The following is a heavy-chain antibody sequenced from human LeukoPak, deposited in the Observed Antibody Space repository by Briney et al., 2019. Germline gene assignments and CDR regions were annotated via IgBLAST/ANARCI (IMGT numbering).Heavy chain of an antibody. Sequence: ASVTVSCKASGYTFTSYDFNWVRQATGQGLEWMGWMNPNSGNTGYAQKFQGRVTMTRNTSISTAYMELSSLRSEDTAVYYCARSLRHSGYDSWGQGTLVTVSS. CDR3: ARSLRHSGYDS. CDR1: GYTFTSYD. CDR2: MNPNSGNT. D-gene: IGHD5-12*01. J-gene: IGHJ4*02. V-gene: IGHV1-8*01.